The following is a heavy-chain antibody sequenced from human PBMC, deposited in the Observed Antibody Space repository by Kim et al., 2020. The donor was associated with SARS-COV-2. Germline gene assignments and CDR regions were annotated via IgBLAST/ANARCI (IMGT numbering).Heavy chain of an antibody. D-gene: IGHD6-19*01. J-gene: IGHJ4*02. V-gene: IGHV1-8*01. Sequence: TGYAQKVQGRVTMTRNTSISTAYMELSSVRSEDTAVYYCARGDSGSPFDYWGQGTLVTVSS. CDR3: ARGDSGSPFDY. CDR2: T.